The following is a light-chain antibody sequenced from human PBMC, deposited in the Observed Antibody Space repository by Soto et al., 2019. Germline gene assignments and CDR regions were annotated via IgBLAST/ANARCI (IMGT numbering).Light chain of an antibody. J-gene: IGLJ2*01. CDR1: SSNIGAGYD. Sequence: QSVLTQPPSVSGAPGQRVTISCTGSSSNIGAGYDVHWYQQLPGTAPKLLIYGNSNRPSGVPDRFSGSKSGTSASLAITGLQAEDEADDYCQSYDSSLSGTVVGGGTKLAV. CDR3: QSYDSSLSGTV. V-gene: IGLV1-40*01. CDR2: GNS.